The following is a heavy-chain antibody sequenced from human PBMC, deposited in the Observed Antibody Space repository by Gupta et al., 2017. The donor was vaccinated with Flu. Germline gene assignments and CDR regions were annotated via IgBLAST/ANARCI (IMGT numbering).Heavy chain of an antibody. J-gene: IGHJ4*02. CDR1: W. CDR3: TTKYYDIREDYFDY. CDR2: IKSKTDGGTT. V-gene: IGHV3-15*01. Sequence: WMSWVRQAPGKGLEWVGRIKSKTDGGTTDYAAPVKGRFTISRDDSKNTLYLQMNSLKTEDTAVYYCTTKYYDIREDYFDYWGQGTLVTVSS. D-gene: IGHD3-9*01.